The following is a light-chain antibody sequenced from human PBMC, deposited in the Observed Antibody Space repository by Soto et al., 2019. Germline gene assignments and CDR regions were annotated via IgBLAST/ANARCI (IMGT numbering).Light chain of an antibody. CDR1: QSVSSN. V-gene: IGKV3-15*01. J-gene: IGKJ2*01. Sequence: EIVMTQSPATLSVSPGERATLSCRASQSVSSNLAWYQQKPGQAPRLLIYGASTRATGIPARFSGSGSGTEFTLTSNSLQSEDFAVYYCQQYNNWHPYTFGQGTKLESK. CDR2: GAS. CDR3: QQYNNWHPYT.